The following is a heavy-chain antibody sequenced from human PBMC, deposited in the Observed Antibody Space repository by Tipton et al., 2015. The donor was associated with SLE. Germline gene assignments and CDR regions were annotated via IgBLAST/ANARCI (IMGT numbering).Heavy chain of an antibody. CDR2: IKRETDGGTT. CDR3: TTERDEDTTFDI. CDR1: GFTFSSYE. Sequence: SLRLSCAASGFTFSSYEMNWVRQAPGKGLEWVGRIKRETDGGTTDYAAPVKGRFTISRDDSKNTLYLHMNSLKTEDTAMYYCTTERDEDTTFDIWGQGTMVTVSS. V-gene: IGHV3-15*01. J-gene: IGHJ3*02.